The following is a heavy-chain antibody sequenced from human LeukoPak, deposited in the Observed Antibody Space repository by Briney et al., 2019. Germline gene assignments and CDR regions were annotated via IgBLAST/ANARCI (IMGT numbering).Heavy chain of an antibody. CDR2: ISSSGGST. V-gene: IGHV3-23*01. D-gene: IGHD3-10*01. CDR3: AKDLRQYGSGSHLDY. CDR1: GFTFSSYA. J-gene: IGHJ4*02. Sequence: GGSLRLSCAASGFTFSSYAMSWVRQAPGKGLEWVSTISSSGGSTYYADSVKGRFTISRDNSMETLYLQKNSLRAEDTAIYYCAKDLRQYGSGSHLDYWGQGTLVTVS.